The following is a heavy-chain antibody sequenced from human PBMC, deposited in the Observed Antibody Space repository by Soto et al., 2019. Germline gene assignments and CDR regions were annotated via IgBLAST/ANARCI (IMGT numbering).Heavy chain of an antibody. D-gene: IGHD3-10*01. V-gene: IGHV3-33*01. CDR2: IWYDGSNK. J-gene: IGHJ4*02. CDR1: GFTFSSYG. Sequence: GGSLRLSCAASGFTFSSYGMHWVRQAPGKGLEWVAVIWYDGSNKYYADSVKGRFTISRDNSKNTLYLQMNSLRAEDKAVYYCAREAALLWDATTTKGFDYWGQGTLVTVSS. CDR3: AREAALLWDATTTKGFDY.